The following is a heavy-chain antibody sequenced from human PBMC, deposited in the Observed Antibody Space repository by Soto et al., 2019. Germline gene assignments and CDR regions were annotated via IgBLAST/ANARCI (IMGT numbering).Heavy chain of an antibody. CDR1: GFTFSSYG. J-gene: IGHJ6*02. Sequence: QVQLVESGGGGVQPGRSLRLSCAASGFTFSSYGIHWVRQAPGKGLEWVAVISYDGRNKYYADSVKGRFAISRDNSRNTRYLQMSSLRAEDTAVYYCVKDGSSGWPYYYGLDVWGQGTTVTVSS. D-gene: IGHD6-19*01. V-gene: IGHV3-30*18. CDR2: ISYDGRNK. CDR3: VKDGSSGWPYYYGLDV.